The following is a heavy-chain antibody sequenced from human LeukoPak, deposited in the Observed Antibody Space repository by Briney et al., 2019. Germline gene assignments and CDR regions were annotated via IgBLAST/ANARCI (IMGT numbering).Heavy chain of an antibody. CDR1: GFTFSSYS. V-gene: IGHV3-21*01. CDR3: ARGGCCSSTSCYPSWFDP. CDR2: ISSSSTYI. Sequence: GGSLRLSCAASGFTFSSYSMSWVRQAPGKGLEWVSSISSSSTYIYYADSLKGRFTISRDNAKNSLYLQMNSLRAEDTAVYYCARGGCCSSTSCYPSWFDPWGQGTLVTVSS. D-gene: IGHD2-2*01. J-gene: IGHJ5*02.